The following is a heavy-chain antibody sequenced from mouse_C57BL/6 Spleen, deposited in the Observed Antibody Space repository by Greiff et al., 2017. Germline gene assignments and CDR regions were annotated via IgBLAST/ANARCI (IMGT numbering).Heavy chain of an antibody. CDR2: IRNKANGYTT. CDR3: ARYRTTVVSWYFDV. D-gene: IGHD1-1*01. Sequence: EVKLMESGGGLVQPGGSLSLSCAASGFTFTDYYMSWVRQPPGKALEGLGFIRNKANGYTTEYSASVKGRFTISRDNSQSILYLQMNALRAEDSATYYCARYRTTVVSWYFDVWGTGTTVTVSS. J-gene: IGHJ1*03. V-gene: IGHV7-3*01. CDR1: GFTFTDYY.